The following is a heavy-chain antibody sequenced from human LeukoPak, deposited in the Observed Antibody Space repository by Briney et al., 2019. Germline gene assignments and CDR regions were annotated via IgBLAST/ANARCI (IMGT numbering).Heavy chain of an antibody. D-gene: IGHD1-1*01. Sequence: SETLSLTCTVSGGSISSSSYYWGWIRQPPGKGLEWIGSIYYSGSTYYNPSLKSRVTISVDTSKNQFSLKLSSVTAADTAVYYCARDRPSYRLIDYWGQGTLVTVSS. CDR2: IYYSGST. J-gene: IGHJ4*02. CDR3: ARDRPSYRLIDY. V-gene: IGHV4-39*07. CDR1: GGSISSSSYY.